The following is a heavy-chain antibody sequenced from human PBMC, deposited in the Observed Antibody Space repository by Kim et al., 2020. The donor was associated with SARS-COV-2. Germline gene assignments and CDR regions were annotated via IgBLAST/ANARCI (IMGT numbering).Heavy chain of an antibody. D-gene: IGHD3-22*01. CDR2: IYYSGST. Sequence: SETLSLTCTVSGGSISSSSYYWGWIRQPPGKGLEWIGSIYYSGSTYYNPSLKSRVTISVDTSKNQFSLKLSSVTAADTAVYYCATPYYYDSSGYPGWGQGTLVTVSS. V-gene: IGHV4-39*01. J-gene: IGHJ4*02. CDR3: ATPYYYDSSGYPG. CDR1: GGSISSSSYY.